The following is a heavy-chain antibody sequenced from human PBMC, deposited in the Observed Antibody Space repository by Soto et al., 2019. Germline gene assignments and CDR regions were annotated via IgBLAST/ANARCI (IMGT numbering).Heavy chain of an antibody. CDR1: GFTVSSNF. Sequence: EVQLVESGGGLVQPGGSLRLSCAVSGFTVSSNFMSWVRQAPGKGLEWVSVIYSGGSTYYADSVKGRFTVSRDNSKNTLHLQMNSLRAEDTAVYYCAREAEDTHVPEYWGQGTLVTVSS. CDR2: IYSGGST. V-gene: IGHV3-66*01. J-gene: IGHJ4*02. D-gene: IGHD2-2*01. CDR3: AREAEDTHVPEY.